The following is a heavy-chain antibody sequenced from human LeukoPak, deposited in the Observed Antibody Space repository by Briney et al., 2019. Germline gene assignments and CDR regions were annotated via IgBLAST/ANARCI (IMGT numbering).Heavy chain of an antibody. V-gene: IGHV1-69*13. D-gene: IGHD4-23*01. J-gene: IGHJ6*02. CDR3: ARGNSRWSTPSSSYYYRMDV. CDR2: IIPVFNTI. Sequence: VASVKVSCKASGGTLNTYSISWVRQAPGQGLEWMGGIIPVFNTINYAQRFQGRVTLTVDESTSTAYMELSSLRSEDTAVCYCARGNSRWSTPSSSYYYRMDVWGQGTTVAVSS. CDR1: GGTLNTYS.